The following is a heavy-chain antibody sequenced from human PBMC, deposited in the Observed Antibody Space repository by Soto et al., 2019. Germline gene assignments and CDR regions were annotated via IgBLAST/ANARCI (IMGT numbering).Heavy chain of an antibody. CDR2: IFSSDSSA. CDR1: GFTFSSYS. D-gene: IGHD2-2*01. CDR3: GTWRGSSWFDY. V-gene: IGHV5-51*01. J-gene: IGHJ4*02. Sequence: RGESLKISCQASGFTFSSYSLGWVRHMPGKGLQWMGNIFSSDSSAKYSPSFVGQVTISVDRSINTAYLQWSSLKASDTAIYYCGTWRGSSWFDYWGPGTLVTVSS.